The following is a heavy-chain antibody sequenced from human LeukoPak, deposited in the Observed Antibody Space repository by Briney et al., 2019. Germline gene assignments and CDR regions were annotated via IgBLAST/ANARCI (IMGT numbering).Heavy chain of an antibody. D-gene: IGHD3-10*01. J-gene: IGHJ4*02. CDR1: GGSFSGYY. V-gene: IGHV4-34*01. CDR2: INHSGST. Sequence: SETLSFTCAVYGGSFSGYYWSWIRQPPGKGLEWIGEINHSGSTNYNPSLKNRVTISVDTSKNQFSLKLSSVTAADTAVYYCAIEPFGDTFDYWGQGTLVTVSS. CDR3: AIEPFGDTFDY.